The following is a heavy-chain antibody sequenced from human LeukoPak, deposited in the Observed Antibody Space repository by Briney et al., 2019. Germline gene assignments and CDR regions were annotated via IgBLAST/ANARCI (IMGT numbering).Heavy chain of an antibody. Sequence: SQTLSLTCAISGDFVSSNSAAWNWIRQSPSRGLEWLGRTYCRSKWYIDYAVSVKSRITINPDTSKNQFSLQLNSVTPEDTAVYYCARGIIPYCSSTSCYEEIYYYYGMDVWGQGTTVTVSS. CDR1: GDFVSSNSAA. J-gene: IGHJ6*02. D-gene: IGHD2-2*01. CDR2: TYCRSKWYI. V-gene: IGHV6-1*01. CDR3: ARGIIPYCSSTSCYEEIYYYYGMDV.